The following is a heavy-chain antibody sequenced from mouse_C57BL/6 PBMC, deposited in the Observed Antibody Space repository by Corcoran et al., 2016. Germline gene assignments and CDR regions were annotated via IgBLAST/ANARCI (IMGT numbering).Heavy chain of an antibody. Sequence: QVQLQQSGPELVKPGASVKISCKASGYTFTDYYINWVKQRPGQGLEWIGWIFPGSGSTYYNEKFKGKATLTVDKSPSTAYMLLSSLTSEDSAVYFCARGSSGSLAYWGQGTLVTVSA. CDR2: IFPGSGST. V-gene: IGHV1-75*01. CDR3: ARGSSGSLAY. J-gene: IGHJ3*01. D-gene: IGHD3-2*02. CDR1: GYTFTDYY.